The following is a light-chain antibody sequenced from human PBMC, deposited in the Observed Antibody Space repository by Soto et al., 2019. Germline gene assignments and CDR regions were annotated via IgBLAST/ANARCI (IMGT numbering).Light chain of an antibody. CDR2: SND. Sequence: QSVLTQPPSASGTPGQRVSISCSGSSSNIGRNTVNWYQQLPGTAPKVLIYSNDQRPSGVPDRFSGSKSGTSASLAISGLQSEDEADYYCAAWDDSLNGQGVFGGGTQLTVL. J-gene: IGLJ3*02. CDR1: SSNIGRNT. CDR3: AAWDDSLNGQGV. V-gene: IGLV1-44*01.